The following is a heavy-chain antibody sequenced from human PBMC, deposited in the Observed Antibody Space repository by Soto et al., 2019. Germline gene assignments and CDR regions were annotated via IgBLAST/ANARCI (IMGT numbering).Heavy chain of an antibody. D-gene: IGHD6-19*01. CDR3: ARGGSSCSFDF. Sequence: GGSLRLSGAASGFTFSSYWMSWVRQAPGKGLEGVANIKQDENEKDYVDAVKGRFTMSRDNAKNSLCLQMNSLRAEDTAVYYCARGGSSCSFDFWGQGTLVTVSS. CDR2: IKQDENEK. J-gene: IGHJ4*02. CDR1: GFTFSSYW. V-gene: IGHV3-7*03.